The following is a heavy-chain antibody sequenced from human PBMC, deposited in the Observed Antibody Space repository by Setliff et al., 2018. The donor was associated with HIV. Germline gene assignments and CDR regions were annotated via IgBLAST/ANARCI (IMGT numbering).Heavy chain of an antibody. Sequence: SETLSLTCTVSGDSINSGTYYWSWIRQPPGKGLEWIGYLYYSGSTNYNPSLKSRVTISVDTSKNQLSLKLSSVTAADTAVYYCAGGGTYYNFWSGFDYWGQGTLVTVSS. J-gene: IGHJ4*02. V-gene: IGHV4-61*01. CDR1: GDSINSGTYY. D-gene: IGHD3-3*01. CDR3: AGGGTYYNFWSGFDY. CDR2: LYYSGST.